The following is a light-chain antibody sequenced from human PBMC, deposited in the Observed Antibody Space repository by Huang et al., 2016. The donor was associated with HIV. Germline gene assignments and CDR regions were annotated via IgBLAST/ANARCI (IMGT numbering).Light chain of an antibody. J-gene: IGKJ2*01. V-gene: IGKV1-39*01. CDR3: QQSYSVPYT. Sequence: DIQMTQSPSSLTASVGDRVTITCRASQTISTYLNWYQQKPGKAPKLLIYAASSLQSGVPSRFSGSASGTDFTLTINSLQPEDFATYHCQQSYSVPYTFGQGTMLEIK. CDR2: AAS. CDR1: QTISTY.